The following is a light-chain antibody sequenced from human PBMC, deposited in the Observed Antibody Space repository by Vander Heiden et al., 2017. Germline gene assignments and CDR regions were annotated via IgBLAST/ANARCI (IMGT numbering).Light chain of an antibody. J-gene: IGKJ5*01. CDR2: GAS. CDR3: QQYNSWPPIT. CDR1: QSISSN. Sequence: EVVMTQSPATLSVSPGEGATLPCRASQSISSNLAWYQQKPGQAPRLLIYGASTRATGIPARFSGSGSGTEFTLTISSLQSEDFALYYCQQYNSWPPITFGQGTRLEIK. V-gene: IGKV3-15*01.